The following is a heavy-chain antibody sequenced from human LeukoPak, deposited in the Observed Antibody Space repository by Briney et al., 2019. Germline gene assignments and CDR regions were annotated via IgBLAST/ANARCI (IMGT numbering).Heavy chain of an antibody. CDR1: GFTFSGYG. D-gene: IGHD6-6*01. V-gene: IGHV3-30*02. Sequence: GGSLRLSCAASGFTFSGYGMHWVRQAPGKGLQWVAFIRYGGSDKYYADSVKGRFTISRDNAKNSLYLQMNSLRAEDTAVYYCARFRVEYSSSNWFDPWGQGTLVTVSS. CDR2: IRYGGSDK. J-gene: IGHJ5*02. CDR3: ARFRVEYSSSNWFDP.